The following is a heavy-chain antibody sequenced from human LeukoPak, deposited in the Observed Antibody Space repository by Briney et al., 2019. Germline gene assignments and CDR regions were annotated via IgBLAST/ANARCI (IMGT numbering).Heavy chain of an antibody. CDR1: GFTFGDYA. CDR2: IRSKAYGGTT. J-gene: IGHJ6*02. D-gene: IGHD3-22*01. CDR3: TSQGGRIGTMIVVDMDV. Sequence: GGSLRPSCTASGFTFGDYAMSWVRQAPGKGLEWVGFIRSKAYGGTTEYAASVKGRFTISRDDSKSIAYLQMNSLKTEDTAVYYCTSQGGRIGTMIVVDMDVWGQGTTVTVSS. V-gene: IGHV3-49*04.